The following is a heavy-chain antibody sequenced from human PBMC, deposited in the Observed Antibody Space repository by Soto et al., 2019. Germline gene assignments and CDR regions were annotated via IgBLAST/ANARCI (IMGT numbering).Heavy chain of an antibody. V-gene: IGHV4-59*01. CDR3: ARDGDPPY. J-gene: IGHJ4*02. CDR1: GAFISSYF. Sequence: SETLSLTCTVSGAFISSYFWSWIRQAPGKGLEWIGEISNTGNTKYIPSLNGRVTISVDTSKNTLYLQMNSLRAEDTAVYYCARDGDPPYWGQGTLVTVSS. D-gene: IGHD3-3*01. CDR2: ISNTGNT.